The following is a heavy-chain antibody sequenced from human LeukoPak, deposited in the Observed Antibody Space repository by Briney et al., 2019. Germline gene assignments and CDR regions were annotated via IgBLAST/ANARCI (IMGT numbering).Heavy chain of an antibody. J-gene: IGHJ4*02. CDR3: ARHDGWFGELGPDDY. V-gene: IGHV4-39*01. CDR1: GGSISSSRDY. Sequence: SETLSLTCTVSGGSISSSRDYWAWIRQPPGKGLEWIGSIYYSGSTYYNPSLKSRVTISVDTSKNQFSLKLSSVTAADTAVYYCARHDGWFGELGPDDYWGQGTLVTVSS. CDR2: IYYSGST. D-gene: IGHD3-10*01.